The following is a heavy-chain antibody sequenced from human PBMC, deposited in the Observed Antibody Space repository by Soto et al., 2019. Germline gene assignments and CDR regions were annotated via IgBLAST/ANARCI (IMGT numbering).Heavy chain of an antibody. V-gene: IGHV1-69*13. Sequence: SVKVYCKASGGTFSSYAISWVRQAPGQGLEWMGGIIPIFGTANYAQKFQGRVTITADESTSTAYMELSSLRSEDTAVYYCARDCGGDCLNHVADAFDIWGQGTMVTVSS. D-gene: IGHD2-21*02. CDR1: GGTFSSYA. CDR3: ARDCGGDCLNHVADAFDI. J-gene: IGHJ3*02. CDR2: IIPIFGTA.